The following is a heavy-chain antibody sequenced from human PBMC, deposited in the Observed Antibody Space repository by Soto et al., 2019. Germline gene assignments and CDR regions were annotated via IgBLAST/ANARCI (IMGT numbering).Heavy chain of an antibody. CDR3: AKDTKNVLLWFGTILLSRHNPYYGMDV. D-gene: IGHD3-10*01. CDR1: GGTFSSYG. J-gene: IGHJ6*02. CDR2: ISYDGSNK. V-gene: IGHV3-30*18. Sequence: AGGSRRLSCAASGGTFSSYGMHGVRQAPGKGLEWVAVISYDGSNKYYADSVKGRFTISRDNSKNTLYLQMNSLRAEDTAVYYCAKDTKNVLLWFGTILLSRHNPYYGMDVWGPGPTVTGSS.